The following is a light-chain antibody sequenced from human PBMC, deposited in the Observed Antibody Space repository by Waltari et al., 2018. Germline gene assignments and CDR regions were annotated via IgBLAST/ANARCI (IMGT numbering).Light chain of an antibody. Sequence: QSALTQPPSAYGSPGQSVAISCTRTSRDVGDYVSWYQQHPGKAPKLMISEVTKRPAGVPDRFSGSKSGSTASLTVSGLQAEDEADYYCSSYAGNNNLVFGGGTKLTVL. CDR3: SSYAGNNNLV. J-gene: IGLJ2*01. CDR2: EVT. CDR1: SRDVGDY. V-gene: IGLV2-8*01.